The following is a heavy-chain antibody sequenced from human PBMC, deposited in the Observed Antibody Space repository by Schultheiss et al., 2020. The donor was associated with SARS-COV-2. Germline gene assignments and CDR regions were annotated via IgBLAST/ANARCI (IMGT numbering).Heavy chain of an antibody. CDR2: INPNSGGT. J-gene: IGHJ4*02. Sequence: KISCKASGGTFSSYAISWVRQAPGQGLEWMGWINPNSGGTNYAQKFQGRVTMTTDKSTSTAYMELSSLRSEDTAVYYCARVNVEKTYSSSSLWYWGQGTLVTVSS. CDR1: GGTFSSYA. D-gene: IGHD6-6*01. CDR3: ARVNVEKTYSSSSLWY. V-gene: IGHV1-69*04.